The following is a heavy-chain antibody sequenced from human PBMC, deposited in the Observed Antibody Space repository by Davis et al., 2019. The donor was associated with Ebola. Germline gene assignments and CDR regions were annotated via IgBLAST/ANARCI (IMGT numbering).Heavy chain of an antibody. Sequence: GESLKISCTDSVITFSSYAMTWVRQAPGKGLEWVSAISGSGGSTYYADSVKGRFTISRDNSKKTLYLQMNSLRAEDTAVYYCARIAPKYSSSLAEYWGQGILVTVSS. CDR3: ARIAPKYSSSLAEY. CDR1: VITFSSYA. J-gene: IGHJ4*02. D-gene: IGHD6-6*01. CDR2: ISGSGGST. V-gene: IGHV3-23*01.